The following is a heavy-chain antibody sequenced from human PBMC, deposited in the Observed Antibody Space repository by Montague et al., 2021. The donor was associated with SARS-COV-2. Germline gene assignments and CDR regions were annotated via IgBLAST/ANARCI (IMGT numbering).Heavy chain of an antibody. J-gene: IGHJ4*02. Sequence: SLRLSCAASGFTFDESAMHWVRQAPGKGLEWVALISGDGGGTYYAESVGGRFTISRDNSKASLYLQMNSLRSEDTAFYYCAKDSFCTGITCYRHFDYWGQGTLVTVSS. CDR1: GFTFDESA. CDR3: AKDSFCTGITCYRHFDY. CDR2: ISGDGGGT. V-gene: IGHV3-43*02. D-gene: IGHD2-2*01.